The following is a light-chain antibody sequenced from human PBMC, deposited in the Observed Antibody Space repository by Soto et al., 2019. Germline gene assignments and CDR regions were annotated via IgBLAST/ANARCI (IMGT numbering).Light chain of an antibody. Sequence: QLVLTQSPSASASLGASVKLTCTLSSGHSNYAIAWHQQQPEKGPRYLMKLNNDGSHSKGDGIPDRFSGSSSGAERHLTIAILHYEDAADYYCQTWNTGIRVFGGGTKLTVL. CDR2: LNNDGSH. CDR1: SGHSNYA. CDR3: QTWNTGIRV. J-gene: IGLJ3*02. V-gene: IGLV4-69*01.